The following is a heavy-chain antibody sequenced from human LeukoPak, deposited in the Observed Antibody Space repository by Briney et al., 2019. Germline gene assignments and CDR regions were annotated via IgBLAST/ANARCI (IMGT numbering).Heavy chain of an antibody. CDR3: ARDWSAAVYAPFDY. V-gene: IGHV3-30*04. J-gene: IGHJ4*02. CDR1: GFTLSSYA. Sequence: PGGSLRLSCAASGFTLSSYAMHWVRQAPGKGLEWVAVISYDGSNKYYADSVKGRFTISRDNSENTLYLQMKSLRHEDTAVYYCARDWSAAVYAPFDYWGQGTLVTVSS. D-gene: IGHD5/OR15-5a*01. CDR2: ISYDGSNK.